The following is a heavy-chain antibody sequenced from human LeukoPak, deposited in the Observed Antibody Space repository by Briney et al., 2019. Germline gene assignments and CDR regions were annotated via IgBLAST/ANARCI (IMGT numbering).Heavy chain of an antibody. J-gene: IGHJ6*03. CDR3: ARDTFYDILTGYYERKSYYYYYMDV. CDR1: GFTFSSYE. V-gene: IGHV3-48*03. CDR2: ISSSGSTI. D-gene: IGHD3-9*01. Sequence: GGSLRLSCAASGFTFSSYEMNWVRQAPGKGLEWVSYISSSGSTIYYADSVKGRFTISRDNAKNSLYLQMNSLRAEDTAVYYCARDTFYDILTGYYERKSYYYYYMDVWGKGTTVTVSS.